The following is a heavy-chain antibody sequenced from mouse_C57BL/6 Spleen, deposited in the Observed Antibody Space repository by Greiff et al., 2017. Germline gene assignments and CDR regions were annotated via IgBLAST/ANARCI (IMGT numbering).Heavy chain of an antibody. Sequence: EVKLQESGPELVKPGDSVKISCKASGYSFTGYFMNWVMQSHGKSLEWIGRINPYNGDTFYNQKFKGKATLTVDKSSSTAHMELRSLTSEDSAVYYCARSSVTTVVARGYFDYWGQGTTLTVSS. CDR1: GYSFTGYF. D-gene: IGHD1-1*01. J-gene: IGHJ2*01. CDR3: ARSSVTTVVARGYFDY. V-gene: IGHV1-20*01. CDR2: INPYNGDT.